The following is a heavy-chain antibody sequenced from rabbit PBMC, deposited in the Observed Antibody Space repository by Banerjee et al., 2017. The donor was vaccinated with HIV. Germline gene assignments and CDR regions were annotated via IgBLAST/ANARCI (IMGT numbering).Heavy chain of an antibody. V-gene: IGHV1S45*01. CDR2: IYAGSSGST. D-gene: IGHD8-1*01. CDR1: GFSFSSSYY. J-gene: IGHJ6*01. CDR3: ARDLGGGSDL. Sequence: QEQLEESGGDLVKPGASLTLTCAASGFSFSSSYYMCWVRQAPGKGLEWIACIYAGSSGSTYYASWAKGRFTISKTSSTTVTLQMTSLTAADTATYFCARDLGGGSDLWGPGTLVTVS.